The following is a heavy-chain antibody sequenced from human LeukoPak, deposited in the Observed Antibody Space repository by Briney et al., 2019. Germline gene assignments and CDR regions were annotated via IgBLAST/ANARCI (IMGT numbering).Heavy chain of an antibody. Sequence: PSETLSLTCTVSGGSISSYYWSWIRQPPGKGLEWIGYIYYSGSTNYNPSLKGRVTISVDTSKNQFSLKLSSVTAADTAVYYCARSQGRPPYYYYGMDVWGQGTTVTGSS. CDR1: GGSISSYY. CDR3: ARSQGRPPYYYYGMDV. CDR2: IYYSGST. V-gene: IGHV4-59*08. D-gene: IGHD1-1*01. J-gene: IGHJ6*02.